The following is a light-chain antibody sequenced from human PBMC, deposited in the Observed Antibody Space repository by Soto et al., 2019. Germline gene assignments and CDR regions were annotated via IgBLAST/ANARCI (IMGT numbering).Light chain of an antibody. J-gene: IGKJ4*01. Sequence: DIQLTQSPSFLSASVGDRVTITCRANQGISSYLAWYQQKPGKAPKLLIYAASTLQSGVPSRFSGSGSGTEFTLTISSLQPEDFATYYCQQLNSYPPTFGGGTKVEIK. CDR2: AAS. CDR3: QQLNSYPPT. CDR1: QGISSY. V-gene: IGKV1-9*01.